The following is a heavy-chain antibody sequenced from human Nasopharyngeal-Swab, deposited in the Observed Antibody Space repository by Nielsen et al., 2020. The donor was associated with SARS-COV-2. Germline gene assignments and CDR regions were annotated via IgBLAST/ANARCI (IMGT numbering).Heavy chain of an antibody. CDR1: GFTFSNYW. CDR3: ASAVKAHTSGLDV. J-gene: IGHJ6*02. V-gene: IGHV3-74*01. CDR2: IHSGGTNT. Sequence: GESLKISCAASGFTFSNYWIHWVRQAPGKGLVWVSRIHSGGTNTNYADSVKGRFTISRDNAKNTLYLQMNSLRAEDTAVYYCASAVKAHTSGLDVWGQGTTVTVSS.